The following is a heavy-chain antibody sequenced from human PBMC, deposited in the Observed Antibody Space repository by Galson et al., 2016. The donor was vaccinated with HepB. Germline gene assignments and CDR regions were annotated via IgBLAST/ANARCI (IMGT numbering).Heavy chain of an antibody. CDR3: ARQRHTSASKFFDY. V-gene: IGHV4-39*01. CDR2: IYYNGSL. J-gene: IGHJ4*02. CDR1: GASISSTTNY. D-gene: IGHD2-15*01. Sequence: SETLSLTCSVSGASISSTTNYWIWIRQPPGKGLEWIGSIYYNGSLFYNPSLKSRLTVSVDTSKNQFSLRLTSVTAADTAVYYCARQRHTSASKFFDYWGQGSLVTVSS.